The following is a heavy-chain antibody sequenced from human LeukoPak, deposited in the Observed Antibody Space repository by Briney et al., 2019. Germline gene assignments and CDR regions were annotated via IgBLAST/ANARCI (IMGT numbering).Heavy chain of an antibody. CDR1: GFTFSSYA. D-gene: IGHD5-18*01. CDR2: XXXXXXXK. Sequence: GRSLRLSCAASGFTFSSYAMHWVRQAPGKGXXXXXXXXXXXXXKYYADSVKGRFTISRDNSKNTLYLQMNSLRAEDTAVYYCAGDCGTWGPFRGYSYGYFDYWGQGTLVTVSS. CDR3: AGDCGTWGPFRGYSYGYFDY. J-gene: IGHJ4*02. V-gene: IGHV3-30*01.